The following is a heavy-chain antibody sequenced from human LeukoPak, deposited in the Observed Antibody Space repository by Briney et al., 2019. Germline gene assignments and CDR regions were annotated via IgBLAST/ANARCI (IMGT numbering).Heavy chain of an antibody. D-gene: IGHD3-22*01. CDR3: ARHKGAYYYDSSGYYWVAFDI. J-gene: IGHJ3*02. V-gene: IGHV4-59*08. CDR2: IYYSGST. CDR1: GGSISSYY. Sequence: SSETLSLTCTVSGGSISSYYWSWIRQPPGKGLEWIGYIYYSGSTNYNPSLKSRVTISVDTSKNQFSLKLSSVTAADTAVYYCARHKGAYYYDSSGYYWVAFDIWGQGTMVTASS.